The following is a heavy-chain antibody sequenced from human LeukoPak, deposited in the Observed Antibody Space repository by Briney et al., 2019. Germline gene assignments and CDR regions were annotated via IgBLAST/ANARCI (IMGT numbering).Heavy chain of an antibody. J-gene: IGHJ6*02. CDR2: IYYSGST. CDR1: GGSISSYY. Sequence: ETLSLTCTVSGGSISSYYWSWIQQPPGKGLEWIGYIYYSGSTNYNPSLKSRVTISVDTSKNQFSLKLSSVTAADTAVYYCASDGPYGMDVWGQGTTVTVSS. CDR3: ASDGPYGMDV. V-gene: IGHV4-59*01.